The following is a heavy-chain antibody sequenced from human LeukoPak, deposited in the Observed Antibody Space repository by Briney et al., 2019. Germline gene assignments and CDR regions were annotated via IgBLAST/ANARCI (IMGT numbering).Heavy chain of an antibody. CDR1: GFTFSDYA. D-gene: IGHD3-22*01. Sequence: GGSLRLSCAASGFTFSDYAMHWVRQAPGKGLEWVAVISKDGSDKYYPGSVRGRFTISRDNSKNTLYLQMNSLRAEDTAVYYCARDFCSSGYYYCPADYWGQGTLVTVSS. CDR2: ISKDGSDK. J-gene: IGHJ4*02. CDR3: ARDFCSSGYYYCPADY. V-gene: IGHV3-30-3*01.